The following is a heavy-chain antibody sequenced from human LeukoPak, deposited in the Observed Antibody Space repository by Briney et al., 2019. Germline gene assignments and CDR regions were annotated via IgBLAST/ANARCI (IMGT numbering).Heavy chain of an antibody. J-gene: IGHJ4*02. V-gene: IGHV3-9*03. CDR2: ISWNSGSI. CDR1: GFTFDDYA. D-gene: IGHD2-15*01. CDR3: ARSGYCSGGSCYPSDY. Sequence: GRSLRLSCAASGFTFDDYAMHWVRQAPGKGLEWVSGISWNSGSIGYADSVKGRFTISRDNAKNSLYLQMNSLRAEDMALYYCARSGYCSGGSCYPSDYWGQGTLVTVSS.